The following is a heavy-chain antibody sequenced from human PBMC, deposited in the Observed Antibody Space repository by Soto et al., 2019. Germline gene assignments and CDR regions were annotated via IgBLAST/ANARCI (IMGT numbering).Heavy chain of an antibody. D-gene: IGHD6-19*01. CDR1: GFTFSSYS. CDR3: AKERSIAVAAYDAFDI. J-gene: IGHJ3*02. V-gene: IGHV3-23*01. CDR2: ISSSSSTT. Sequence: GGSLRLSCAASGFTFSSYSMNWDRQAPGKGLEWVSAISSSSSTTYYADSVKGRFTISRDNSKNTLYLQMNSLRAEDTAVYYCAKERSIAVAAYDAFDIWGQGTMVTVSS.